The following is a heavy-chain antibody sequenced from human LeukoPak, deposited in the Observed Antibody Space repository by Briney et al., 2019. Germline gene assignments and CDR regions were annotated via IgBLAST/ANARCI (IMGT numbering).Heavy chain of an antibody. CDR1: GGSISSGGYS. V-gene: IGHV4-30-2*01. D-gene: IGHD3-9*01. CDR3: ASTYYDILTPTYYFDY. J-gene: IGHJ4*02. CDR2: IYHSGST. Sequence: PSQTLSLTCAVSGGSISSGGYSWSWIRQPPGKGLEWIGYIYHSGSTYYNPSLKSRVTISVDRSKNQFSLKLSSVTAADTAVYYCASTYYDILTPTYYFDYWGQGTLVTVSS.